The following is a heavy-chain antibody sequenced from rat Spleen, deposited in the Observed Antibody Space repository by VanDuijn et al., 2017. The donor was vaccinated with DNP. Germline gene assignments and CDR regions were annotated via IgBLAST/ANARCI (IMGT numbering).Heavy chain of an antibody. D-gene: IGHD1-9*01. CDR3: ARHYGYNLYFDF. CDR2: ITYTGST. V-gene: IGHV3-1*01. J-gene: IGHJ1*01. Sequence: EVQLQESGPGLVKPSQSLSLTCSVTGYSLTSNYWGWIRKFPGNKMEWIGHITYTGSTSYNPSLKSRISITRDTSKNQFFLQLISVTTEDTATYHCARHYGYNLYFDFWGPGTLVSVSS. CDR1: GYSLTSNY.